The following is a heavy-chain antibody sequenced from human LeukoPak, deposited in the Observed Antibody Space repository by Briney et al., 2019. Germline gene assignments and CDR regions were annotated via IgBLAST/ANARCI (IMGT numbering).Heavy chain of an antibody. D-gene: IGHD3-3*01. CDR1: GFSLSTSEVG. V-gene: IGHV4-39*07. J-gene: IGHJ5*02. CDR3: ARGHESIRTFGEIIKSRTRWFDP. CDR2: IYYSGST. Sequence: QESGPTLVKPTQTLTLTCTFSGFSLSTSEVGVGWIRQPPGKGLEWIGSIYYSGSTYYNPSLKSRISISVDTSKNQVSLKLSSVTAADTAVYYCARGHESIRTFGEIIKSRTRWFDPWGQGTLVTVSS.